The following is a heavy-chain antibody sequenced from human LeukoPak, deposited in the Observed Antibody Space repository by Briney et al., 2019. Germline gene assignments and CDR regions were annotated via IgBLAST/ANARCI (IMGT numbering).Heavy chain of an antibody. V-gene: IGHV1-2*02. CDR3: ARRLSQEEWDEQWLTHGGAFYI. CDR2: INPNSGGT. Sequence: GASVKVSLKGSGYTFTVYYMHGVRQAPGQGEERMGWINPNSGGTNYAQKFEGRVTMTRETTISRAYMELSRLTSDDTAVYYCARRLSQEEWDEQWLTHGGAFYIWGQATMVTVSS. D-gene: IGHD6-19*01. J-gene: IGHJ3*02. CDR1: GYTFTVYY.